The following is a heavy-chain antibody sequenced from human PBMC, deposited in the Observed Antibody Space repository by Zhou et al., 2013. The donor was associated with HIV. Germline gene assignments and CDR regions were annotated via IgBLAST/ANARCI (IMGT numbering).Heavy chain of an antibody. Sequence: QVQLQESGPGLVKPSETLSLTCAVSGYSISSGYYWGWIRQPPGKGPEWIATTYHSGNTYYNPSLKSRVTISVDTSKNQFSLRLSSVTAADAAVYYCARAPSVVVDATWGNWFDPWGQGILVTVSS. V-gene: IGHV4-38-2*01. J-gene: IGHJ5*02. CDR2: TYHSGNT. CDR3: ARAPSVVVDATWGNWFDP. CDR1: GYSISSGYY. D-gene: IGHD2-8*02.